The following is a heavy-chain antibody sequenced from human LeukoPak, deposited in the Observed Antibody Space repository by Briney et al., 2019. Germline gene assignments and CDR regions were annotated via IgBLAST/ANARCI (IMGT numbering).Heavy chain of an antibody. D-gene: IGHD6-19*01. Sequence: GGSLRLSCAASGFTFSGFWMHWVRQVPGKELVWVSHISADGTTTAYADSVRGRFTISRDNAENILYLELNSLKAEDTAIYYCARLTVASRGYWGQGTLVTVSS. CDR1: GFTFSGFW. CDR3: ARLTVASRGY. V-gene: IGHV3-74*01. CDR2: ISADGTTT. J-gene: IGHJ4*02.